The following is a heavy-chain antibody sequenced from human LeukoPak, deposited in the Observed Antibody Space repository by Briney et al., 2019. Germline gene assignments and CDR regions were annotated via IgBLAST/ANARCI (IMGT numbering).Heavy chain of an antibody. CDR2: IYSGGST. V-gene: IGHV3-53*01. Sequence: GGSLRLSCAASGFTVSSNYMSWVRQAPGKGLEWVSVIYSGGSTYYADSVKGRFTISRDNSKNTLYLQMNSLRAEDTALYYCARDPDYGDDRYFDYWGQGALVTVSS. CDR1: GFTVSSNY. J-gene: IGHJ4*02. CDR3: ARDPDYGDDRYFDY. D-gene: IGHD4-17*01.